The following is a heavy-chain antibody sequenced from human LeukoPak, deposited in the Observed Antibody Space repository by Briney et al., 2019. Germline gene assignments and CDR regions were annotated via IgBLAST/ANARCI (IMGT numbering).Heavy chain of an antibody. CDR3: ARGRLHTAFDY. CDR1: GYTFTGYY. CDR2: INPNSCGT. V-gene: IGHV1-2*02. D-gene: IGHD4-4*01. J-gene: IGHJ4*02. Sequence: ASVKVSCKASGYTFTGYYMHWVRQAPGQGLEWMGWINPNSCGTNYAQKFQGRVTMTMDTSISTAYMELSRLRSDATAVYYCARGRLHTAFDYWGQGTLVTVSS.